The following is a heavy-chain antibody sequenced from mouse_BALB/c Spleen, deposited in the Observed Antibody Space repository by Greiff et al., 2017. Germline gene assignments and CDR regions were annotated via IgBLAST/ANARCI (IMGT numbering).Heavy chain of an antibody. CDR2: INSNGGST. J-gene: IGHJ4*01. D-gene: IGHD3-3*01. CDR1: GFTFSSYY. Sequence: DVQLVESGGGLVKLGGSLKLSCAASGFTFSSYYMSWVRQTPEKRLELVAAINSNGGSTYYPDTVKGRFTISRDNAKNTLYLQMSSLKSEDTALYYCARHEGGLAMDYWGQGTSVTVSS. CDR3: ARHEGGLAMDY. V-gene: IGHV5-6-2*01.